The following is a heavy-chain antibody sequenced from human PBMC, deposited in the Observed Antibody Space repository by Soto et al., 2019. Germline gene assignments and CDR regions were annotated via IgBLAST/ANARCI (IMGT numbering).Heavy chain of an antibody. CDR2: IIPIFGTA. Sequence: QVQLVQSGAEVKKPGSSVKVSGKASGGTFSSYSINWVRQAPGQGLEWMGGIIPIFGTANYAQKFQGRVTLTADESTSTAHMELSSLRTEDTAVYCCARPFQSWPGGWYFDLWGRGPLVTVSS. D-gene: IGHD3-16*01. CDR3: ARPFQSWPGGWYFDL. V-gene: IGHV1-69*01. CDR1: GGTFSSYS. J-gene: IGHJ2*01.